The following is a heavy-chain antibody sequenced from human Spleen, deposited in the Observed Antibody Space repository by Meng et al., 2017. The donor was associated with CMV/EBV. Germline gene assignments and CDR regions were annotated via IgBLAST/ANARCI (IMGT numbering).Heavy chain of an antibody. CDR2: IIPVFGTA. D-gene: IGHD6-6*01. CDR1: GGSFGWFA. CDR3: TRAGIGARPSPIDY. V-gene: IGHV1-69*05. Sequence: GGSFGWFACVWVRPGTGLERVCLSGIIPVFGTATYAQKVQGRVTMTRDTSTSTVYMQLRSLRSDDTAVYYCTRAGIGARPSPIDYWGQGSLVTVSS. J-gene: IGHJ4*02.